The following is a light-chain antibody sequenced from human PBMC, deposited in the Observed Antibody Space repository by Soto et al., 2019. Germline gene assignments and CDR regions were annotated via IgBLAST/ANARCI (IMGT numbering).Light chain of an antibody. CDR2: DVS. J-gene: IGLJ1*01. Sequence: QSALTQPASVSGSPGQSITISCTGTSSDVGGYNYVSWYQHHPGKAPNLMIYDVSNRPSGVSNRFSGSKSGNTASLTISGLQAEDEADYYCSSYTISSTRYVFGTGTKLTVL. CDR3: SSYTISSTRYV. V-gene: IGLV2-14*03. CDR1: SSDVGGYNY.